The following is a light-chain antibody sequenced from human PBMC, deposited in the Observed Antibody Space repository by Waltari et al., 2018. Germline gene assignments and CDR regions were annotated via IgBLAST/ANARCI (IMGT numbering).Light chain of an antibody. J-gene: IGLJ3*02. CDR3: AAWDDSLSGWV. CDR2: RDN. Sequence: QSVLTQPPPASGTPGQRVTISCSGSSSNIGSDYVSWYQQLPGTAPKLLIYRDNQRPSGVPDRFSGSNSGTSASLAISGLRSEDEADYYCAAWDDSLSGWVFGGGTKLTVL. V-gene: IGLV1-47*01. CDR1: SSNIGSDY.